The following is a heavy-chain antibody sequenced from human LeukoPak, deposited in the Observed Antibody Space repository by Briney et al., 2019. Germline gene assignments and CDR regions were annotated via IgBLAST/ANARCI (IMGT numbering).Heavy chain of an antibody. D-gene: IGHD3-16*01. Sequence: SETLSLTCTVSGGSINAYYWNWIRQPPGKGREWIGYIYYTGSTNINYNPSLESRVTMSIDTSRNQFSLNLTSVTAADTAIYYCARQGSVLKPYDFWGQGALVTVSS. CDR2: IYYTGSTNI. V-gene: IGHV4-59*08. CDR3: ARQGSVLKPYDF. CDR1: GGSINAYY. J-gene: IGHJ4*02.